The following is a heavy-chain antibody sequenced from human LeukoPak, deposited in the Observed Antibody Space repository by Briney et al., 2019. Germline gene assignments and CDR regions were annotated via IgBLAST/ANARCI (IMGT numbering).Heavy chain of an antibody. D-gene: IGHD2-2*01. CDR3: ARELGYCSSTSCPSHDYYYYYGTDV. Sequence: GASVKVSCKASGGTFSSYAISWVRQAPGQGLEWMGGIIPIFGTANYAQKFQGRVTITADESTSTAYMELSSLRSEDTAVYYCARELGYCSSTSCPSHDYYYYYGTDVWGEGTTVTVSS. J-gene: IGHJ6*04. CDR1: GGTFSSYA. V-gene: IGHV1-69*13. CDR2: IIPIFGTA.